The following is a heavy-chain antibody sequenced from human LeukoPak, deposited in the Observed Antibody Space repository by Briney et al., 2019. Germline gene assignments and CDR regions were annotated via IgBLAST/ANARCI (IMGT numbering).Heavy chain of an antibody. J-gene: IGHJ5*02. V-gene: IGHV4-34*01. CDR3: VRGLNDFWSGYYTEWFDP. D-gene: IGHD3-3*01. Sequence: SETLSLTCAVYGGSFSGYYWSWIRQPPGKGLEWIGEINHSGSTNYNPSLKSRVTISVDTSKNQFSLKLSSVTAADTAVYYCVRGLNDFWSGYYTEWFDPWGQGTLVTVSS. CDR2: INHSGST. CDR1: GGSFSGYY.